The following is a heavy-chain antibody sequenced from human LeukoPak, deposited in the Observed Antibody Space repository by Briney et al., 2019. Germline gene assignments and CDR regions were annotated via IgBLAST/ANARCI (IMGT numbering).Heavy chain of an antibody. CDR2: ISSSSSYI. V-gene: IGHV3-21*01. J-gene: IGHJ3*02. D-gene: IGHD3-22*01. CDR1: GFTFSSYS. Sequence: GGSLRLSCAASGFTFSSYSMNWVRQAPGKGLEWVPSISSSSSYIYYADSVKGRFTISRDNAKNSLYLQMNSLRAEDTAVYYCASDPNYYDSSGYYSPAFDIWGQGTMVTVSS. CDR3: ASDPNYYDSSGYYSPAFDI.